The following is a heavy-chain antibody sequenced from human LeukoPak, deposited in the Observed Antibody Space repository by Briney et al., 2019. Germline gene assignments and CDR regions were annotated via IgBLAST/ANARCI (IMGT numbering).Heavy chain of an antibody. CDR1: GFTFSSYA. V-gene: IGHV3-23*01. J-gene: IGHJ4*02. CDR3: AKFRNRSGYYDTGFDY. Sequence: PGGSLRLSCSASGFTFSSYAMSWVRQAPGKGLEWVSTISVSGGSTYYADSVKGRFTISRDNSKNTLYLQMNSLRAADTAVYYCAKFRNRSGYYDTGFDYWGQGTLVTVSS. D-gene: IGHD3-3*01. CDR2: ISVSGGST.